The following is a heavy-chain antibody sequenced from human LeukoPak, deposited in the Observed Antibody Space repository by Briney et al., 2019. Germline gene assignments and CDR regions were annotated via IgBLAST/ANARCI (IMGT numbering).Heavy chain of an antibody. CDR1: GGSISSSSYY. D-gene: IGHD3-22*01. V-gene: IGHV4-39*01. CDR3: ARHIIGDYYDCSGYLDY. CDR2: IYYSGST. Sequence: SETLSLTCTVSGGSISSSSYYWGWIRQPPGKGLEWIGSIYYSGSTYYNPSLKSRVTISVDTSKNQFSLKLSSVTAADTAVYYCARHIIGDYYDCSGYLDYWGQGTLVTVSS. J-gene: IGHJ4*02.